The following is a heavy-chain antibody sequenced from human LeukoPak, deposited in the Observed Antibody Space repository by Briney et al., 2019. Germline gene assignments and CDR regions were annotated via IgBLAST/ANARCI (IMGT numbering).Heavy chain of an antibody. J-gene: IGHJ1*01. CDR2: IYRSGDT. V-gene: IGHV3-53*01. CDR3: AGRDGYNFFQH. CDR1: GFTVSSNY. D-gene: IGHD5-24*01. Sequence: GGSLRLSCAASGFTVSSNYMSWVRQAPGKGLGWVSVIYRSGDTYYADSVKGRFTISRDNSQNTLYLQMNSLRAEDTAVYYCAGRDGYNFFQHWGQGTLVTVSS.